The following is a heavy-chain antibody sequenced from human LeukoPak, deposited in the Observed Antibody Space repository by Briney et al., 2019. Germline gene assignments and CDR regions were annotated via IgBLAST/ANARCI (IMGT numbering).Heavy chain of an antibody. J-gene: IGHJ4*02. CDR2: IYYSGST. Sequence: SETLSPTCTVSGGSISSSSYYWGWIRQPPGKGLEWIGSIYYSGSTYYNPSLKSRVTISVDTSKNQFSLKLSSVTAADTAVYYCARHYPGYDIVVVPAAMAFDYWGQGTLVTVSS. V-gene: IGHV4-39*01. CDR1: GGSISSSSYY. D-gene: IGHD2-2*01. CDR3: ARHYPGYDIVVVPAAMAFDY.